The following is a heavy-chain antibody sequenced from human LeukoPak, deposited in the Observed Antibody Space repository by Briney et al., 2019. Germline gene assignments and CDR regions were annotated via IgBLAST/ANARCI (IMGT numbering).Heavy chain of an antibody. V-gene: IGHV1-69*05. CDR3: ARSRGGYDRYNWFDP. CDR2: IIPIFGTA. CDR1: GYTFTSYA. Sequence: SVKVSRKASGYTFTSYAISWVRQAPGQGLEWMGRIIPIFGTANYAQKFQGRVTITTDESTSTAYMELSSLRSEDTAVYYCARSRGGYDRYNWFDPWGQGTLVTVSS. J-gene: IGHJ5*02. D-gene: IGHD5-12*01.